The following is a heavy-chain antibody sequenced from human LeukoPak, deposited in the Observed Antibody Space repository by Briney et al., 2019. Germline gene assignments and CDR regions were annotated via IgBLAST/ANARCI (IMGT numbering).Heavy chain of an antibody. CDR3: ARDLDYYDSSGSGFDY. J-gene: IGHJ4*02. CDR2: INPNSGGT. V-gene: IGHV1-46*01. CDR1: GYTFTSYY. D-gene: IGHD3-22*01. Sequence: ASVKVSCKASGYTFTSYYMHWVRQAPGQGLEWMGWINPNSGGTNYAQKFQGRVTITADKSTSTAYMELSSLRSEDTAVYYCARDLDYYDSSGSGFDYWGQGTLVTVSS.